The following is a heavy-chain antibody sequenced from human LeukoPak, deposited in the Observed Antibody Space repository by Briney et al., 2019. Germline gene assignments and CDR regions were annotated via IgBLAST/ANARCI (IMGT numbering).Heavy chain of an antibody. CDR3: ARVWSWNYHYYMDV. CDR2: INHSGST. D-gene: IGHD4/OR15-4a*01. CDR1: GGSFSGYY. V-gene: IGHV4-34*01. J-gene: IGHJ6*03. Sequence: SETLSLTCAVYGGSFSGYYWSWIRQPPGKGLEWIGEINHSGSTNYNPSLKSRVTISVDTSKNQFSLKLSSVTAADTAVYYCARVWSWNYHYYMDVWGKGTTVTVSS.